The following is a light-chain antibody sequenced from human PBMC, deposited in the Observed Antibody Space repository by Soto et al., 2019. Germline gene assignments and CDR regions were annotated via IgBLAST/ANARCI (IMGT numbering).Light chain of an antibody. CDR3: QTWGTDIVG. CDR2: LNSDGSH. Sequence: QLVLTQSPSASASLGASVKLTCTLSSGHSSYAIAWHQQQPEKGPRYLMKLNSDGSHSKGDGIPDRFSGSSSGAERYLTISSLQSEDEADYYCQTWGTDIVGFGGGTKLTVL. CDR1: SGHSSYA. V-gene: IGLV4-69*01. J-gene: IGLJ2*01.